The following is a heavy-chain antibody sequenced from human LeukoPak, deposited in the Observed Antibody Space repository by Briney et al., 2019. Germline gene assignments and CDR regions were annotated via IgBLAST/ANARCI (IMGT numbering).Heavy chain of an antibody. CDR3: ARSLDY. V-gene: IGHV3-7*01. CDR1: GFTFSRYS. Sequence: QPGGSLRLSCAASGFTFSRYSMNWVRQAPGKGLQWEANIKLDGSEKYYVDSVKGRFTISRDNAQNPLHLRMNRLRAEVTAVYCCARSLDYWDQGTLVIVSS. J-gene: IGHJ4*02. CDR2: IKLDGSEK.